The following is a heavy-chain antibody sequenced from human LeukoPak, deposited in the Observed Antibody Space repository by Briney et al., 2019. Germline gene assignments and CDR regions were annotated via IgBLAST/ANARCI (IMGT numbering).Heavy chain of an antibody. J-gene: IGHJ4*02. D-gene: IGHD2-21*02. V-gene: IGHV4-39*07. CDR1: GGSVSSRTHY. CDR3: ERDFGDWRTDY. CDR2: INYSGKL. Sequence: PSETLSLTCSVSGGSVSSRTHYWAWIRQPPGKGLEWIGSINYSGKLTFNPSLKSRVTVSIDTSKNQFSLTLSYVTAADTAVYYCERDFGDWRTDYWGQGTLVTVSS.